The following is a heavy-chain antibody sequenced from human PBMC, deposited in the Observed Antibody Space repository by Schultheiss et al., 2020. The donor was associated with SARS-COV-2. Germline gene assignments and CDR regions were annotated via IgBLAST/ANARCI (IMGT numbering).Heavy chain of an antibody. V-gene: IGHV3-21*01. Sequence: GGSLRLSCAASGFIFSNYNMNWVRQAPGKGLEWVSSISGSSTYTYYADSAKGRFTISRDNANNSLYLQMNSLRVEDTAVYYCARSPRRIYGDYGASYYYYGMDVWGQGTTVTVSS. CDR3: ARSPRRIYGDYGASYYYYGMDV. J-gene: IGHJ6*02. CDR1: GFIFSNYN. D-gene: IGHD4-17*01. CDR2: ISGSSTYT.